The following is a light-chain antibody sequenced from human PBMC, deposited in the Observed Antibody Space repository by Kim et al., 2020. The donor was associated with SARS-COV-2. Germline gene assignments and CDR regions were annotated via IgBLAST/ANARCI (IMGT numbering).Light chain of an antibody. CDR2: ANN. J-gene: IGLJ3*02. CDR1: NSNNGTNT. CDR3: AAWDASLNGWV. Sequence: GQRVTISCSGGNSNNGTNTVNWYQQFPGTAPKLLIYANNHRPSGVPDRFSGSKSDTSASLAISGLQSEDEADYFCAAWDASLNGWVFGGGTQLTVL. V-gene: IGLV1-44*01.